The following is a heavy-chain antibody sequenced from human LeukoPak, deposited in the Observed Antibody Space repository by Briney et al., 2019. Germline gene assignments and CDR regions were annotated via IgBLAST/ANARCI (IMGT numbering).Heavy chain of an antibody. V-gene: IGHV4-30-4*01. Sequence: SETLSLTCTVSGGSISSGDYYWSWIRQPPGKGLEWIGYIYYSGSTYYNPSLKSRVTISVDTSKNQFSLKLSSVTAADTAVYYCARVPGYYDSSGYLFDYWGQGTLVTVSS. CDR1: GGSISSGDYY. D-gene: IGHD3-22*01. J-gene: IGHJ4*02. CDR3: ARVPGYYDSSGYLFDY. CDR2: IYYSGST.